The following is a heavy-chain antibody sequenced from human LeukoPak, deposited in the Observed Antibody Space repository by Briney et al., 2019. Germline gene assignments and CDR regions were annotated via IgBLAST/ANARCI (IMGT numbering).Heavy chain of an antibody. J-gene: IGHJ6*03. CDR2: INHSGTT. V-gene: IGHV4-34*08. CDR1: GGTFNDYY. CDR3: AITFDYYMDV. Sequence: SETLSLTCAVYGGTFNDYYWSWLGQPPGKGLEWIAEINHSGTTNYNPSLRSRVTMSVDTSKNQVSMNLSSVTAGDAAVYYCAITFDYYMDVWDKGTTVTVSS. D-gene: IGHD1-14*01.